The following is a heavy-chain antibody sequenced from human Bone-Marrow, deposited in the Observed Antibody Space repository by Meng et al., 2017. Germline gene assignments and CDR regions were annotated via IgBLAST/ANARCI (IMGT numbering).Heavy chain of an antibody. J-gene: IGHJ4*02. Sequence: GESLKISYAASGFTFSSYAMSWVRQAPGKGLEWVSAISGSGGSTYYADSVKGRFTISRDNSKNTLYLQMNSLRAEDTAVYYCARLGYSLDYWGQGTLVTVSS. D-gene: IGHD5-18*01. CDR1: GFTFSSYA. V-gene: IGHV3-23*01. CDR2: ISGSGGST. CDR3: ARLGYSLDY.